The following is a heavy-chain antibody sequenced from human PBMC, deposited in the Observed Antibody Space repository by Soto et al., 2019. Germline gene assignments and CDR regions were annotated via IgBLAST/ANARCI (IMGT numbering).Heavy chain of an antibody. CDR2: IYHSGSI. CDR1: GGSFSGYY. V-gene: IGHV4-34*01. CDR3: ARHQGRYYYYGMDV. Sequence: SETLSLTCAVYGGSFSGYYWSWIRQPPGKGLEWIGYIYHSGSIYYNPSLKSRVTISVDTSKNQFSLKLSSVTAADTAVYYCARHQGRYYYYGMDVWGQGTTVTVSS. J-gene: IGHJ6*02.